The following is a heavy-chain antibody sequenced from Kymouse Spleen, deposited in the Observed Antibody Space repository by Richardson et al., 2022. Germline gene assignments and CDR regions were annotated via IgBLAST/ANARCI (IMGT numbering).Heavy chain of an antibody. CDR1: GFTFSSYG. J-gene: IGHJ6*02. CDR2: ISYDGSNK. D-gene: IGHD4-17*01,IGHD4-23*01. CDR3: AKGDYGDYYYGMDV. V-gene: IGHV3-30*18. Sequence: QVQLVESGGGVVQPGRSLRLSCAASGFTFSSYGMHWVRQAPGKGLEWVAVISYDGSNKYYADSVKGRFTISRDNSKNTLYLQMNSLRAEDTAVYYCAKGDYGDYYYGMDVWGQGTTVTVSS.